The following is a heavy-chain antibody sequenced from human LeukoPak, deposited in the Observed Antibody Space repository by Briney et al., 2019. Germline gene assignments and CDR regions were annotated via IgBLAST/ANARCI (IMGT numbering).Heavy chain of an antibody. D-gene: IGHD1-26*01. V-gene: IGHV4-34*01. CDR2: IYYTGNT. Sequence: SETLSLTCAVYGESFSGYYWSWIRQPPGKGLEWIGNIYYTGNTYYNSSLKSRVTISVDTSKNQFSLKLSSVTAADTAVYYCARASGSYLYFDDWGQGTLVTVSS. CDR1: GESFSGYY. CDR3: ARASGSYLYFDD. J-gene: IGHJ4*02.